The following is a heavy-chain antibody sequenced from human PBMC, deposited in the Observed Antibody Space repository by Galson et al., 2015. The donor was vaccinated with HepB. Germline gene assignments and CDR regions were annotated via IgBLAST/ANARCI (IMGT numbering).Heavy chain of an antibody. Sequence: QVQLQESGPGLVKPSETLSLTCTVSGGSISSYYWSWIRQPPGKGLEWIGYIYYSGSTNYNPSLKSRVTISVDTSKNQFSLKLSSVTAADTAVYYCAGEINAAGTGIYWGQGTLVTVSS. V-gene: IGHV4-59*01. J-gene: IGHJ4*02. CDR2: IYYSGST. CDR3: AGEINAAGTGIY. CDR1: GGSISSYY. D-gene: IGHD6-13*01.